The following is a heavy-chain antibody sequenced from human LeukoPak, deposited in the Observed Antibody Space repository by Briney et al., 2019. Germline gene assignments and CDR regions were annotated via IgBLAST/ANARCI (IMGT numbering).Heavy chain of an antibody. CDR1: GGSFSGYY. CDR3: ARAGSVWLEQPFDY. J-gene: IGHJ4*02. Sequence: PSETLSLTCAVYGGSFSGYYWSWIRQPPGKGLEWIGEINHSGSTNYNPSLKSRVTISVDTSKNQFSLKLSSVTAADTAVYYCARAGSVWLEQPFDYWGQGTLVTVSS. D-gene: IGHD6-19*01. CDR2: INHSGST. V-gene: IGHV4-34*01.